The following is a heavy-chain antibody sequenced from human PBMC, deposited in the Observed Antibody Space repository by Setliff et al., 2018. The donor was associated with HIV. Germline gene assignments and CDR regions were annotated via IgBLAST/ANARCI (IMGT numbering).Heavy chain of an antibody. V-gene: IGHV4-59*01. CDR2: LHYNGNT. J-gene: IGHJ3*02. Sequence: PSETLSLTCTVSGGSISSYYWTWIRQPPGKGLEWIGYLHYNGNTNCNSSLKSRLTMSVDTSRNHFSLKLNSVTTADTAMYYCAGYCGGGSCASIWGQGTMVTVSS. CDR1: GGSISSYY. D-gene: IGHD2-15*01. CDR3: AGYCGGGSCASI.